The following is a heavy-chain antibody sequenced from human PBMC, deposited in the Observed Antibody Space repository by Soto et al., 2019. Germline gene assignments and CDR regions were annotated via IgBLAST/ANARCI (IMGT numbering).Heavy chain of an antibody. D-gene: IGHD5-12*01. CDR3: ARDRSRDGYNYYFDY. V-gene: IGHV1-18*01. CDR2: ISAYNGNT. CDR1: GYTFTSYG. J-gene: IGHJ4*02. Sequence: ASVKVSCKASGYTFTSYGISWVRQAHGQGLEWMGWISAYNGNTNYAQKLQGRVTMTTDTSTSTAYMELRSLRSDDTAVYYCARDRSRDGYNYYFDYWGQGTLVTVSS.